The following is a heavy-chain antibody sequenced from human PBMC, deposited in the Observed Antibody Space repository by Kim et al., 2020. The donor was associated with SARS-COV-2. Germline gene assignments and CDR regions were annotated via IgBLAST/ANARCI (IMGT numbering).Heavy chain of an antibody. CDR3: ATGYSSAPLGY. V-gene: IGHV4-39*07. CDR2: T. J-gene: IGHJ4*02. Sequence: THYNPSLESRVTISVDTSKNQFSLKLSSVTAADTAVYYCATGYSSAPLGYWGQGTLVTVSS. D-gene: IGHD6-19*01.